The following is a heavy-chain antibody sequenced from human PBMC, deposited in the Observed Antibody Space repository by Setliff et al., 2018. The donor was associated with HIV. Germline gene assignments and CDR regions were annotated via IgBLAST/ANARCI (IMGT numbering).Heavy chain of an antibody. CDR2: IIPMFSTV. J-gene: IGHJ4*02. Sequence: SVKVSCKASGGTFSTHVISWVRQAPGQGLEWIGGIIPMFSTVNYAKKYQGRVTITTDESTTTAYMEPTSLRSEDTAVYYRATDDHCSGGSCFLTMDYWGLGTLVTVSS. D-gene: IGHD2-15*01. CDR1: GGTFSTHV. V-gene: IGHV1-69*05. CDR3: ATDDHCSGGSCFLTMDY.